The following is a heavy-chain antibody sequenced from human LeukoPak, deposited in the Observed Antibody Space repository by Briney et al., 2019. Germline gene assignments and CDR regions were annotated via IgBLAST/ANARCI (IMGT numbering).Heavy chain of an antibody. CDR3: ARGQQQLVDY. J-gene: IGHJ4*02. D-gene: IGHD6-13*01. CDR1: GGSFSGYY. CDR2: INHSGST. Sequence: SETLSLTCAVYGGSFSGYYWSWIRHPPGKGLEWIGEINHSGSTNYNPSLKSRVTISVDTSKNQFSLKLSSVTAADAAVYYCARGQQQLVDYWGQGTLVTVSS. V-gene: IGHV4-34*01.